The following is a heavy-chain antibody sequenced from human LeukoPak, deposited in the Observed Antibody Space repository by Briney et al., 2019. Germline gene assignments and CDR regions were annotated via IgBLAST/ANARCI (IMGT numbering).Heavy chain of an antibody. J-gene: IGHJ4*02. Sequence: GASVKVSCKASGYTFTSYYMHWVRRAPGQGLEWMGTINPSGGSRSYAQKFQGRVTMTRDTSTSTVYMELSSLRSEDTAVYYCARGGYYYDSSGYSHLPDYWGQGTLVTVSA. D-gene: IGHD3-22*01. CDR3: ARGGYYYDSSGYSHLPDY. V-gene: IGHV1-46*01. CDR1: GYTFTSYY. CDR2: INPSGGSR.